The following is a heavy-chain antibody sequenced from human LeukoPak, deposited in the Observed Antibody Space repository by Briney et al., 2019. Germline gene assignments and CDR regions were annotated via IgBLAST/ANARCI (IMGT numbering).Heavy chain of an antibody. CDR1: RYSISSGYY. CDR3: ASGYNYGYPFDS. D-gene: IGHD5-18*01. CDR2: IYHSEST. J-gene: IGHJ4*02. V-gene: IGHV4-38-2*01. Sequence: SETLSLTCAVSRYSISSGYYWGWIRQPPGKGLEWIGSIYHSESTYYNPSLKSRVTISVDTSKNQFSLKMSSVTAADTAVYYCASGYNYGYPFDSWGQGTLVTVSS.